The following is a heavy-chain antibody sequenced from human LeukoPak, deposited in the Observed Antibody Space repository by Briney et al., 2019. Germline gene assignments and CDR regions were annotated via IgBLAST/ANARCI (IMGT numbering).Heavy chain of an antibody. V-gene: IGHV3-23*01. Sequence: GGFLRLSCAASGFTFSSYAMSWVRQAPGKGLEWLSTISGSGSTAYYADSVKGRFTISRDNSKNTLYLQTNSLRADDTAVYYCAKGILRQFDWSPADSWGQGTLVTVSS. CDR2: ISGSGSTA. J-gene: IGHJ4*02. CDR1: GFTFSSYA. D-gene: IGHD3-9*01. CDR3: AKGILRQFDWSPADS.